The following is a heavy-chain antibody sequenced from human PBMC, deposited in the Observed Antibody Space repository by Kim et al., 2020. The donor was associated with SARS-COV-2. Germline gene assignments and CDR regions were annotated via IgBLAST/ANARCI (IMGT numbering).Heavy chain of an antibody. D-gene: IGHD6-13*01. CDR3: LIDIAGRLALGIWFDP. J-gene: IGHJ5*02. V-gene: IGHV3-9*01. CDR1: GFTFGNYA. CDR2: VSRNSGSI. Sequence: GGSLRLSCAASGFTFGNYAMHWVRQAPGKGLEWVSGVSRNSGSIGYADSVKGRFTISRDNAKNSLYLQMNSLRAEDTALYYCLIDIAGRLALGIWFDPWGQGTLVTVSS.